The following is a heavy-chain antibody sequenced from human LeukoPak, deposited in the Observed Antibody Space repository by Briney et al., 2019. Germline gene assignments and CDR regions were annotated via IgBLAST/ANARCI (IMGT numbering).Heavy chain of an antibody. CDR3: ARCGDDYDYVWGSYCDWFDP. CDR1: GGSISSYY. CDR2: IYYSGST. J-gene: IGHJ6*04. Sequence: SETLSLTCTVSGGSISSYYWSWIRQPPGKGLEWFGYIYYSGSTNYNPSLKSRVTISIDTSKNQFSLRLSSVTAADTAVYYCARCGDDYDYVWGSYCDWFDPWGKGNTVTVSS. D-gene: IGHD3-16*01. V-gene: IGHV4-59*01.